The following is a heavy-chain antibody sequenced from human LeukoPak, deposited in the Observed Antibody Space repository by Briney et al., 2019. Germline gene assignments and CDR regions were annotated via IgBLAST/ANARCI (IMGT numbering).Heavy chain of an antibody. CDR1: GGSISSGSYY. J-gene: IGHJ4*02. CDR3: ARVMGMADIFDY. V-gene: IGHV4-61*02. D-gene: IGHD5-24*01. Sequence: SETLSLTCTGSGGSISSGSYYWSWIRQPAGKGLEWIARSDTTGSTNYNPPLNTRVTISVDTSKNQFSLKLSSVTAADTAVYYCARVMGMADIFDYWGQGTLVTVSS. CDR2: SDTTGST.